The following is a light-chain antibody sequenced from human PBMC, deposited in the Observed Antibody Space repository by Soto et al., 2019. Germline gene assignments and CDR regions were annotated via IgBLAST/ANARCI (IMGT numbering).Light chain of an antibody. CDR2: GAT. CDR3: QQYNYWPPRT. CDR1: QTINSN. Sequence: VMTQSPATLSVSPGERATLSCRASQTINSNLAWYQQKPGQAPRLLIHGATTRATGIPGRFSGSGSGTEFTLTISSLQSEDIAVYYCQQYNYWPPRTFGQGTKEDIK. V-gene: IGKV3-15*01. J-gene: IGKJ1*01.